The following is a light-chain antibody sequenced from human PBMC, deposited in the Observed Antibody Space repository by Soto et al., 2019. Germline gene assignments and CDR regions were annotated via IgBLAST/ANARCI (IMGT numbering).Light chain of an antibody. CDR1: QSLGGN. V-gene: IGKV3-15*01. CDR3: HQYNNWPPWT. Sequence: EIVMTQSPATLAVSPGGTATLSCRASQSLGGNLAWYQQKPGQAPRLLIFRASSRAKGVPARFSASGSGTEFPLTISGLQSEDFSVYYCHQYNNWPPWTFGPGTKVEIK. CDR2: RAS. J-gene: IGKJ1*01.